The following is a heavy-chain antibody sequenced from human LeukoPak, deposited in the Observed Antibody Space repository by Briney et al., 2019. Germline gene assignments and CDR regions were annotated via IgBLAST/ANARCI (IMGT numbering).Heavy chain of an antibody. Sequence: SQTLSLTCAISGDTVSSASAAWNWIRQSPSRGLEWLGRTYYRSKWYTDYAESVQSRITINPDTSRNQFSLELHSVTPEDTAIYYCARIEGYSYGYGPFGAWGQGTLVTVSS. CDR3: ARIEGYSYGYGPFGA. CDR1: GDTVSSASAA. J-gene: IGHJ5*02. D-gene: IGHD5-18*01. CDR2: TYYRSKWYT. V-gene: IGHV6-1*01.